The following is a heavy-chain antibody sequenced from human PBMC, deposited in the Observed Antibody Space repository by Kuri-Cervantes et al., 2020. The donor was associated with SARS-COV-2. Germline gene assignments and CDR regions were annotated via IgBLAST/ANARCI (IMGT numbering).Heavy chain of an antibody. CDR3: ARDYCSGGSCRDFDY. CDR2: ISAYNGNT. Sequence: ASVKVSCKASGYTFTNYGITWVRQAPGQGLEWMGWISAYNGNTNYAQKLQGRVTMTTDTSTSTAYMELRSLRSDDTAVYYCARDYCSGGSCRDFDYWGQGTLVTVSS. CDR1: GYTFTNYG. V-gene: IGHV1-18*01. J-gene: IGHJ4*02. D-gene: IGHD2-15*01.